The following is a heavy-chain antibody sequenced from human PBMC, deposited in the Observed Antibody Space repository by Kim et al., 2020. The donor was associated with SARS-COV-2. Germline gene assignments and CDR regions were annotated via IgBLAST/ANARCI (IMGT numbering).Heavy chain of an antibody. J-gene: IGHJ4*02. CDR3: AASDY. V-gene: IGHV3-23*01. CDR2: ISDSGLRT. Sequence: ISDSGLRTHYADSVKGRFTISRDNSRRTLFLQMNYLRAEDTAIYYCAASDYWGQGSLVTVSS.